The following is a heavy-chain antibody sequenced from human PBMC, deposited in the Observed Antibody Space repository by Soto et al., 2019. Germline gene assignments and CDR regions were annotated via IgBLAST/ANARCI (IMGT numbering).Heavy chain of an antibody. CDR1: GFTFSSYA. CDR2: IDSDGSIT. V-gene: IGHV3-74*01. Sequence: PGGSLRLSCAASGFTFSSYAMTWVRQAPGEGLEWVSSIDSDGSITSYADSVKGRFTISRDNAKNTLYLQMNSLRAEDTAVYYCATLGLQQAFWGQGTLVTVSS. CDR3: ATLGLQQAF. D-gene: IGHD2-21*02. J-gene: IGHJ4*02.